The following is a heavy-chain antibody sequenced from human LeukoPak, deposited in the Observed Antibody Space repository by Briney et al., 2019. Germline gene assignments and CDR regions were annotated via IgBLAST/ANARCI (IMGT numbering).Heavy chain of an antibody. V-gene: IGHV1-2*02. CDR2: INPNSGGT. CDR3: ARAGGDYGYYYYCMDV. Sequence: ASVKVSCKASGYTFTSYYIHRVRQAPGQGLEWMGCINPNSGGTNFAQKFQGRVTMTRDTSISTAYMELSRLRSDDTAVYYCARAGGDYGYYYYCMDVWGKGTTVTISS. CDR1: GYTFTSYY. J-gene: IGHJ6*03. D-gene: IGHD4-17*01.